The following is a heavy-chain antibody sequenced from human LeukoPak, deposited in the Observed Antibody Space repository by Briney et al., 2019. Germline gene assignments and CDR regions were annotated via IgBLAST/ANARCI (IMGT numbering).Heavy chain of an antibody. V-gene: IGHV3-21*01. CDR3: ASPPQGDYYYYYMDV. CDR1: GFTFSSYS. Sequence: GGSLRLSCAASGFTFSSYSMNWVRQAPGKGLEWVSSISSSSSYIYYADSVKGRFTISRDNAKNSLYLQMNSLRAEDTAVYYYASPPQGDYYYYYMDVWGKGTTVTVSS. CDR2: ISSSSSYI. J-gene: IGHJ6*03.